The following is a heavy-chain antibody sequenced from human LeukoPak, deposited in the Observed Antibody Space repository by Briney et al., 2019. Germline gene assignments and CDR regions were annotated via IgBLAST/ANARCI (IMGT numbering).Heavy chain of an antibody. CDR3: AKRPNYGGNSGSYFDY. Sequence: GGSLRLSCAASGFTFSSYAMSWVRQAPGKGLEWVSTISGGGGGTYYADSVKGRFTISRDNSKNTLYLQMNSLRAEDTAVYYCAKRPNYGGNSGSYFDYWGQATLVTVSS. CDR1: GFTFSSYA. V-gene: IGHV3-23*01. CDR2: ISGGGGGT. D-gene: IGHD4-23*01. J-gene: IGHJ4*02.